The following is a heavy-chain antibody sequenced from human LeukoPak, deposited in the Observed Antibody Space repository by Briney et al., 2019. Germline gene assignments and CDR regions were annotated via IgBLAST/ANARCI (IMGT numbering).Heavy chain of an antibody. CDR3: AKDQGIAAAGKWLQGDYYYIDV. D-gene: IGHD6-13*01. J-gene: IGHJ6*03. Sequence: PGGSLSLSCAASGFTFSSYGMHWVRQAPGKGLEWVAFIRYDRSNKYYADSVKGRFTISRDNSKNTLYLQMNSLRAEDTAVYYCAKDQGIAAAGKWLQGDYYYIDVWGKGTTVTVSS. CDR2: IRYDRSNK. CDR1: GFTFSSYG. V-gene: IGHV3-30*02.